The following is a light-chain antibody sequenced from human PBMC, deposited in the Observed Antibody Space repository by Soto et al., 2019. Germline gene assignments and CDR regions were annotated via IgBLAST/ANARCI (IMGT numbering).Light chain of an antibody. CDR3: QQYNNWWT. J-gene: IGKJ1*01. Sequence: EIMMTQYPATLFLSPGERATLSCRASQSVSSSLAWYQQKPGQAPRLLIYGASTRATGIPARFIGSGSGTEFTLTINSMKSEDFAVYYCQQYNNWWTFGQGTKVDIK. CDR1: QSVSSS. CDR2: GAS. V-gene: IGKV3-15*01.